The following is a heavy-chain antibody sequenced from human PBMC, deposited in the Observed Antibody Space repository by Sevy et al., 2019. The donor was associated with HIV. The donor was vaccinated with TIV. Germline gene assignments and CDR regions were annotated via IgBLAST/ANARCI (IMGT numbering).Heavy chain of an antibody. CDR1: GYTLTELS. D-gene: IGHD3-22*01. CDR3: AATREYYSDNSGYLDF. Sequence: ASVKVSCRVSGYTLTELSMHWVRQAPGKGLEWMGRFDPEDGETIYAQRFQGRVTLTEDISTDTAYTELSSLRSEDSAVYYCAATREYYSDNSGYLDFWGQGTLVTVSS. V-gene: IGHV1-24*01. CDR2: FDPEDGET. J-gene: IGHJ4*02.